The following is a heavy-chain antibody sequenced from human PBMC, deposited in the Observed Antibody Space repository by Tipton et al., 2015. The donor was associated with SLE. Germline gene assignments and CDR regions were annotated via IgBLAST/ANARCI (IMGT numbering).Heavy chain of an antibody. V-gene: IGHV4-39*01. CDR3: ARLGKATGYSSSWNAFDI. CDR2: IYYSGST. J-gene: IGHJ3*02. Sequence: TLSLTCTVSGGSISSSSYYWGWLRQPPGKGLEWIGSIYYSGSTYYNPSLKSRVTISVDTSKNQFSLKLSSVTAADTAVYYCARLGKATGYSSSWNAFDIWGQGTMVTVS. CDR1: GGSISSSSYY. D-gene: IGHD6-13*01.